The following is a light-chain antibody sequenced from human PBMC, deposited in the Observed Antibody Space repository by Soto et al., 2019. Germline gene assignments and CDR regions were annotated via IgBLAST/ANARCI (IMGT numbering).Light chain of an antibody. CDR2: EVS. J-gene: IGLJ2*01. CDR1: SSDVGDYNF. CDR3: SSYTSSITVV. Sequence: QSALTQPASVSGSPGQSITISCTGTSSDVGDYNFVAWYQHHPGKAPKLMIYEVSNRPSGVSNRFSGSKSGNTASLTISGLQAEDEADYYCSSYTSSITVVFGGGTQLTVL. V-gene: IGLV2-14*01.